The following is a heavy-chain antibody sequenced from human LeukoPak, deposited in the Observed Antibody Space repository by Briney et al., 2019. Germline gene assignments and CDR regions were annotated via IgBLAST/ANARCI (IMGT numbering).Heavy chain of an antibody. CDR3: ARDHQGYCSGGSCTYFDY. V-gene: IGHV3-21*01. Sequence: TGGSLRLSCAASGFSFSSYSMNWVRQAPEKGLEWVSSISGSSSYISYADSVKGRFTISRDNAKNSLYLQMNSLRAEDTAVYYCARDHQGYCSGGSCTYFDYWGQGTLLTVSS. CDR1: GFSFSSYS. CDR2: ISGSSSYI. D-gene: IGHD2-15*01. J-gene: IGHJ4*02.